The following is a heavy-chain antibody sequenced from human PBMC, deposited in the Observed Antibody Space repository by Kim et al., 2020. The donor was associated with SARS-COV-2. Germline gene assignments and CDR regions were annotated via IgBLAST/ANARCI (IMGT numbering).Heavy chain of an antibody. CDR3: ARGYYDYIWGSYRTYYYYYMDV. J-gene: IGHJ6*03. CDR1: GFTFSDYY. CDR2: ISSSGSTI. V-gene: IGHV3-11*01. Sequence: GGSLRLSCAASGFTFSDYYMSWIRQAPGKGLEWVSYISSSGSTIYYADSVKGRFTISRDNAKNSLYLQMNSLRAEDTAVYYCARGYYDYIWGSYRTYYYYYMDVWGKGTTVTVSS. D-gene: IGHD3-16*02.